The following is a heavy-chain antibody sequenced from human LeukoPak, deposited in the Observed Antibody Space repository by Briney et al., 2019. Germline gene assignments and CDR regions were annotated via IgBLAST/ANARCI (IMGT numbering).Heavy chain of an antibody. D-gene: IGHD2-15*01. CDR2: INAGNGNT. CDR3: ARISGTPAAYYFDY. Sequence: ASVKASCKASGYTFTSYAMHWVRQAPGQRLEWMGWINAGNGNTKYSQKFQGRVTITRDTSASTAYMELSSLRSEDTAVYYCARISGTPAAYYFDYWGQGTLVTVSS. J-gene: IGHJ4*02. CDR1: GYTFTSYA. V-gene: IGHV1-3*01.